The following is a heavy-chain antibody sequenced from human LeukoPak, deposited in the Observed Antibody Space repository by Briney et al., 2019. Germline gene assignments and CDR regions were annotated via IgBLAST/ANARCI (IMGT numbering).Heavy chain of an antibody. V-gene: IGHV4-59*08. D-gene: IGHD3-9*01. Sequence: SETLSLTCAVSGGSISTYHWSWIRQPPGKGLEWIGYISYSGSTNYNPSLKSRVTISIDTSKNQFSLKLRSVTAADTAIYYCARQGYDILTGYIDAFDIWGQGTMVTVSS. J-gene: IGHJ3*02. CDR2: ISYSGST. CDR3: ARQGYDILTGYIDAFDI. CDR1: GGSISTYH.